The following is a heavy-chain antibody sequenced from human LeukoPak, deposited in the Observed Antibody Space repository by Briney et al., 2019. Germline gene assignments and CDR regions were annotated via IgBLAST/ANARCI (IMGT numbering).Heavy chain of an antibody. CDR3: AKERGEQWLGGLDY. CDR2: IRYDGSNK. D-gene: IGHD6-19*01. CDR1: GFTFSSYG. V-gene: IGHV3-30*02. J-gene: IGHJ4*02. Sequence: GGSLRLSCAASGFTFSSYGMHGVRQAPGKGLEWVAFIRYDGSNKYYADSVKGRFTISRDNSKNTLYLQMNSLRAEDTAVYYCAKERGEQWLGGLDYWGQGTLVTVSS.